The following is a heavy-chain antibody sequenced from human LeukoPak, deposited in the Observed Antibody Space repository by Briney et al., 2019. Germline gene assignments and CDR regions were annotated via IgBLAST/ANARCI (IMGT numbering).Heavy chain of an antibody. V-gene: IGHV3-33*08. D-gene: IGHD3/OR15-3a*01. Sequence: PGGSLRLSCAASGFTFSNYWMTWVRQAPGKGLEWVAVIWYDGSNKYYADSVKGRFTISRDNSKNTLYLQMNSLRAEDTAVYYCARGGVLDWGRYGMDVWGQGTTVTVSS. CDR1: GFTFSNYW. CDR2: IWYDGSNK. J-gene: IGHJ6*02. CDR3: ARGGVLDWGRYGMDV.